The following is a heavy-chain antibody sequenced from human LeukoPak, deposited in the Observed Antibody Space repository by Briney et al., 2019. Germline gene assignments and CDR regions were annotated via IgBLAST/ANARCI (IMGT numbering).Heavy chain of an antibody. D-gene: IGHD6-19*01. CDR2: INPNSGGT. J-gene: IGHJ5*02. V-gene: IGHV1-2*02. CDR1: GYTFTGYY. Sequence: ASVKVSCKASGYTFTGYYMHWVRQAPGQGLEWMGWINPNSGGTNYAQKFQGRVTITRNTSISTAYMELSSLRSEDTAVDYCARRVISGWYNWFDPWGQGTLVTVSS. CDR3: ARRVISGWYNWFDP.